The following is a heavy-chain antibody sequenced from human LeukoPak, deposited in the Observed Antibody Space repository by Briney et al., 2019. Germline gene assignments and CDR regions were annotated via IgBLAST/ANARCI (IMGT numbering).Heavy chain of an antibody. CDR2: INSDGSST. J-gene: IGHJ2*01. D-gene: IGHD3-3*01. CDR3: ARSTAYYDFWSANEYFDL. CDR1: GFTFSSYW. Sequence: GGSLRLSCAASGFTFSSYWMHWVRQAPGKGLVWVSRINSDGSSTSYADSVKGRFTISRDNDNNMLYLQMNSLSAEDTAVYYCARSTAYYDFWSANEYFDLWGRGTLVTVSS. V-gene: IGHV3-74*01.